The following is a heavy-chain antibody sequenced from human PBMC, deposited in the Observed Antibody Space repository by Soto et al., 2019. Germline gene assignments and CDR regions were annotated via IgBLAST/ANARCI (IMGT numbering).Heavy chain of an antibody. D-gene: IGHD2-2*01. CDR2: IYYSGST. V-gene: IGHV4-31*03. CDR1: GGSISSGGYY. J-gene: IGHJ5*02. Sequence: QVQLQESGPGLVKPSQTLSLTCTVSGGSISSGGYYWSWIRQHPGKGLEWIGYIYYSGSTYYNPSLKSRVTISVDPSKNQFSLKLSSVTAADTAVYYCARSHIVVVPAAILGNWFDPWGQGTLVTVSS. CDR3: ARSHIVVVPAAILGNWFDP.